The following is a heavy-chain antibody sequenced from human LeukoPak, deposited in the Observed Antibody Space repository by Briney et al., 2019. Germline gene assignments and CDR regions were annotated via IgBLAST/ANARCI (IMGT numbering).Heavy chain of an antibody. V-gene: IGHV3-7*01. D-gene: IGHD6-13*01. CDR1: GLTHRSYW. J-gene: IGHJ4*02. CDR3: ARDIEAAGLFLDY. CDR2: MPYDGSEK. Sequence: GVSVRLSCAACGLTHRSYWMIWVRQARTKGRVWGANMPYDGSEKHYVESVKGRFTISRDNAKNSLYLQINSVRAEDTAVYYCARDIEAAGLFLDYWGQGTLVTVSS.